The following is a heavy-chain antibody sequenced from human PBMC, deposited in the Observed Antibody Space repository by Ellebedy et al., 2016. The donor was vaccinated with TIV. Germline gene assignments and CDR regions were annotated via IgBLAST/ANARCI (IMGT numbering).Heavy chain of an antibody. Sequence: GESLKISCAASGFAFSRYGMHWVRQAPGKGLEWVAVMSYDGSNKYFADSVKGRFTISRDSSRNTLYLQMNSLRAEDTAVYYWSRDPVGVGPAFDIWGQGTMVTVSS. CDR1: GFAFSRYG. CDR2: MSYDGSNK. V-gene: IGHV3-30*03. J-gene: IGHJ3*02. CDR3: SRDPVGVGPAFDI. D-gene: IGHD4-23*01.